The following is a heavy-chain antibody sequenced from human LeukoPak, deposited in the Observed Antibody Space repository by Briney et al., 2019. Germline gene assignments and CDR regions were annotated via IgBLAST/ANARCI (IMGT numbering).Heavy chain of an antibody. D-gene: IGHD6-19*01. CDR1: GYTLTSYG. J-gene: IGHJ6*03. CDR3: ARGDRLVYYYYMDV. Sequence: LRASVKVSCKASGYTLTSYGISWVRQASGQGLEWMGWINPNSGGTNYAQKFQGRVAMTRDTSISTAYMEMSRLRSDDTAMYYCARGDRLVYYYYMDVWGKGTTVTISS. CDR2: INPNSGGT. V-gene: IGHV1-2*02.